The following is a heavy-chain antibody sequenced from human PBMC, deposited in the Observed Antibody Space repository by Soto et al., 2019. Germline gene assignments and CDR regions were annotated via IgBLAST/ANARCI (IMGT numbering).Heavy chain of an antibody. J-gene: IGHJ4*02. D-gene: IGHD6-13*01. CDR1: GYSISSGYY. V-gene: IGHV4-38-2*02. CDR3: ARDLKTYSSSWPFDY. CDR2: IYHSGST. Sequence: LETLSLTCAVSGYSISSGYYWGWIRQPPGKGLEWIGSIYHSGSTYYNPSLKSRVTLSVDTSKNQFSLKLSSVTAADTAVYYCARDLKTYSSSWPFDYWGQGTLVTVSS.